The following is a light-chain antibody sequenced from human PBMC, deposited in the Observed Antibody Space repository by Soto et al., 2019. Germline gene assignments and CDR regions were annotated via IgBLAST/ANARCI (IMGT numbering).Light chain of an antibody. J-gene: IGKJ5*01. CDR3: QQYNSYPYT. Sequence: DIQMTQSPSTLSAYVGDRVTITCRASQSISSWLAWYQQKPGKAPKLLIYDASSLQSGVPSRFSGSGSGTEFTLTISSLQPDDFATYYCQQYNSYPYTFGQGTRLEI. V-gene: IGKV1-5*01. CDR1: QSISSW. CDR2: DAS.